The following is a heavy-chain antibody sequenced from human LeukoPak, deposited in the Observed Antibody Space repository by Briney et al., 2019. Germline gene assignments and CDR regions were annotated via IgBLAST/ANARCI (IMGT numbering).Heavy chain of an antibody. CDR2: IYYSGST. Sequence: SETLSLTCTVSGAAIRNYYWSWIRQSPGKGLEWIGYIYYSGSTNYNPSLESRVAMSVDTSKNQFSLRLSSVTAADTAIYYCARRYSSSWYVGFFDPWGQGTLVTVSS. D-gene: IGHD6-13*01. V-gene: IGHV4-59*08. CDR3: ARRYSSSWYVGFFDP. CDR1: GAAIRNYY. J-gene: IGHJ5*02.